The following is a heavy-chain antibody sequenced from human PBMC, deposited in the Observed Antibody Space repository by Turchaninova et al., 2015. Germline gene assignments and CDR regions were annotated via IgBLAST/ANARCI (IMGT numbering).Heavy chain of an antibody. D-gene: IGHD5/OR15-5a*01. V-gene: IGHV2-26*01. CDR2: TFSNDQT. Sequence: QVTLKESGPVLVKPTETLTRTCTVPGFSLSNAKMGVSWIRPPPGKALEWLAHTFSNDQTSYSHSLESRLTISKDTSKSQVVLTMTNMDPVDTGTYYCARMPSSTIQDYYYGLDVWGQGTTVTVSS. CDR1: GFSLSNAKMG. CDR3: ARMPSSTIQDYYYGLDV. J-gene: IGHJ6*02.